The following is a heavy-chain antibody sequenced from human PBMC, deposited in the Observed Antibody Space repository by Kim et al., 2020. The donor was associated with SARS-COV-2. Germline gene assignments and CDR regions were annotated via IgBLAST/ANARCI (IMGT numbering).Heavy chain of an antibody. D-gene: IGHD6-19*01. CDR1: GGSISSYY. Sequence: SETLSLTCTVSGGSISSYYWSWIRQPPGKGLEWIGYIYYSGSTNYNPSLKSRVTISVDTSKNQFSLKLSSVTAADTAVYYCARGIEVAGTKGTWYFDLWGRGTLVTVSS. CDR2: IYYSGST. V-gene: IGHV4-59*01. CDR3: ARGIEVAGTKGTWYFDL. J-gene: IGHJ2*01.